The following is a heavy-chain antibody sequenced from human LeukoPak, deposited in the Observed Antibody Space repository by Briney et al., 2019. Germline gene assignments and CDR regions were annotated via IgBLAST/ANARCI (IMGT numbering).Heavy chain of an antibody. CDR1: GGSISSYY. CDR2: IYYSGST. CDR3: ASHKAATGYYYYGMDV. V-gene: IGHV4-59*08. Sequence: SETLSLTCTVSGGSISSYYWGWIRQPPGKGLEWIGYIYYSGSTNYNPSLKSRVTISVDTSKNQFSLKLSSVTAADTAVYYCASHKAATGYYYYGMDVWGQGTTVTVSS. D-gene: IGHD2-15*01. J-gene: IGHJ6*02.